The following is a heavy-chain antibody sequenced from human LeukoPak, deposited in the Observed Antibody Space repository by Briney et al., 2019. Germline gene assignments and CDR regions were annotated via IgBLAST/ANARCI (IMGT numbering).Heavy chain of an antibody. D-gene: IGHD3-9*01. CDR3: AVNYDILTGYLYVY. Sequence: ASVKVSCKASGYTFTSYGISWVRQAPGQGLAWMGWISAYNGNTNYAQKLQGRVTMTTDTSTSTAYMELRSLRSDDTAVYYCAVNYDILTGYLYVYWGQGTLVTVSS. V-gene: IGHV1-18*01. CDR2: ISAYNGNT. CDR1: GYTFTSYG. J-gene: IGHJ4*02.